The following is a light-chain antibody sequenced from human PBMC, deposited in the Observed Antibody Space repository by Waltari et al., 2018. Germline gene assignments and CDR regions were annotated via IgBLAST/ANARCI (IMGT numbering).Light chain of an antibody. CDR2: AAS. CDR1: KSISNY. Sequence: DIQTTQSPSSLSASVGDSVTITCRASKSISNYLNWYQQKPGKAPKLLIFAASSLQSGVPSRFSGSGSGTDFTLTISSLQPEHFATYYCQQSYTTPYTFGQGTKLEI. J-gene: IGKJ2*01. CDR3: QQSYTTPYT. V-gene: IGKV1-39*01.